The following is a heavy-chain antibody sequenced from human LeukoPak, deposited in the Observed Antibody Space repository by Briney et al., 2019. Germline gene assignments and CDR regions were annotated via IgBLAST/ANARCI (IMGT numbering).Heavy chain of an antibody. Sequence: ASVKASCKASGYTFTGYYMHWVRQAPGQGLEWMGWINPNSGGTNYAQKFQGRVTMTRDTSISTAYMELSRLRSDDTAVYYCARAARSEQLAYDYWGQGTLVTVSS. V-gene: IGHV1-2*02. CDR2: INPNSGGT. CDR1: GYTFTGYY. J-gene: IGHJ4*02. D-gene: IGHD6-6*01. CDR3: ARAARSEQLAYDY.